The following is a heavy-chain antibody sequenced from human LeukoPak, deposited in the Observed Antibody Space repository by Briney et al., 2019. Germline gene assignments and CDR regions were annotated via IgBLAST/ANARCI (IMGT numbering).Heavy chain of an antibody. V-gene: IGHV3-21*01. CDR3: ARDSARAELPHQFDY. CDR1: GFIFSNSW. Sequence: TGGSLRLSCAASGFIFSNSWMNWVRQAPGKGLEWVSSISSSSSYIYYADSVKGRFTISRDNAKNSLYLQMNSLRAEDTAVYYCARDSARAELPHQFDYWGQGTLVTVSS. D-gene: IGHD1-26*01. J-gene: IGHJ4*02. CDR2: ISSSSSYI.